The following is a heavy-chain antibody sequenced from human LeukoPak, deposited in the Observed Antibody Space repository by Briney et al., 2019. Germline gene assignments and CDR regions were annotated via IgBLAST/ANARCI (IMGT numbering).Heavy chain of an antibody. CDR2: ISGSSSAI. J-gene: IGHJ6*02. D-gene: IGHD2-15*01. CDR1: GFTFSSYW. CDR3: AREMYYCSGGSCYSWEYQYAMDV. Sequence: GGSLRLSCAASGFTFSSYWMNWVRQAPGKGLEWVSFISGSSSAIHYADSVKGRFTISRDNAKKSLYLQMNGLRAEDTARYYCAREMYYCSGGSCYSWEYQYAMDVWGQGTTVTVSS. V-gene: IGHV3-48*01.